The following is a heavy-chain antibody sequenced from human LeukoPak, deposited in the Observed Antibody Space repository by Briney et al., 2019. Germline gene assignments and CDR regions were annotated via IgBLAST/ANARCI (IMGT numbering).Heavy chain of an antibody. V-gene: IGHV4-31*03. CDR3: ARGGYASHYFDY. Sequence: SETLSLTCTVSGGSISSGGYYWSWLRQHPGKGLEWIGYIYYSGSTYYNPSLKSRVTISVDTSKNQFSLKLSSVTAADTAVYYCARGGYASHYFDYWGQGTLVTVSS. D-gene: IGHD5-12*01. CDR1: GGSISSGGYY. J-gene: IGHJ4*02. CDR2: IYYSGST.